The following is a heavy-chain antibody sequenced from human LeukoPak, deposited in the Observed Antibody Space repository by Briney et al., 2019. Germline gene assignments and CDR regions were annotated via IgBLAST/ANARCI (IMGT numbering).Heavy chain of an antibody. Sequence: SETLSLTCTVSGGSISSSSYSWGWIRQPPGKGLEWIGSIYYGGSTYYNPSLKSRVTISVDTSKNQFSLKLSSVTAADTAVYYCARDPHDFYFDYWGQGTLVTVSS. D-gene: IGHD1-1*01. V-gene: IGHV4-39*02. CDR3: ARDPHDFYFDY. CDR2: IYYGGST. CDR1: GGSISSSSYS. J-gene: IGHJ4*02.